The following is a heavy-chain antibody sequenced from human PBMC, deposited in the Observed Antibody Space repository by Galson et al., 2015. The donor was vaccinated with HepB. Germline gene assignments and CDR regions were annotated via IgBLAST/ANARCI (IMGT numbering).Heavy chain of an antibody. CDR1: GDSVSSNSAA. Sequence: CAISGDSVSSNSAAWNWIRQSPSRGLEWLGRTYYRSKWYNNYAVSVKSRITINPDTSKNQFSLHLNSMTPEDTAVYYCAKGPGYFQYWGQGILVTVSS. CDR2: TYYRSKWYN. J-gene: IGHJ1*01. CDR3: AKGPGYFQY. V-gene: IGHV6-1*01.